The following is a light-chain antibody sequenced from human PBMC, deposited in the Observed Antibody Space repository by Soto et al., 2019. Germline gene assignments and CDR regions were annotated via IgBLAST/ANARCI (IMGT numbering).Light chain of an antibody. Sequence: EIVLTQSPSTLSSSPGERATISCRASQSVSSYLAWYQQKPGQAPRLLIYDASNRATGIPARFSGSGSGTDFSLTISSLEPEDFAVYYCQQRNNWPPYTFGQGTKLEIK. CDR2: DAS. CDR1: QSVSSY. CDR3: QQRNNWPPYT. V-gene: IGKV3-11*01. J-gene: IGKJ2*01.